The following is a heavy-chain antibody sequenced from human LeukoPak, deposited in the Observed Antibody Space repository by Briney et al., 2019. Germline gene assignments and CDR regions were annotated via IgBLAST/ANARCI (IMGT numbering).Heavy chain of an antibody. CDR2: ISPNTGGT. Sequence: ASVKVSCKASGYTFTAYYIHWVRQAPGQGLEWMGWISPNTGGTNYAQNFQGRLTMTRDTSISTAYMELSSLRSDDTAVYYCARDWGLSGSYYGFSDYWGQGTLVTVSS. CDR1: GYTFTAYY. D-gene: IGHD3-10*01. J-gene: IGHJ4*02. V-gene: IGHV1-2*02. CDR3: ARDWGLSGSYYGFSDY.